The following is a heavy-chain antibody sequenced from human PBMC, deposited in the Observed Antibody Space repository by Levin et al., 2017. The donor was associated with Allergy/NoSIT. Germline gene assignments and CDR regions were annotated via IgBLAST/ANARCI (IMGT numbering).Heavy chain of an antibody. CDR3: ARDRLGVDFWSGYYMS. CDR1: GFTFSSDW. CDR2: INSDGSST. Sequence: PGGSLRLSCAASGFTFSSDWMHWVRQAPGKGLVWVSRINSDGSSTSYADSVKGRFTISRDNAKNTLYLQMNSLRAEDTAVYYCARDRLGVDFWSGYYMSWGQGTLVTVSS. D-gene: IGHD3-3*01. V-gene: IGHV3-74*01. J-gene: IGHJ5*02.